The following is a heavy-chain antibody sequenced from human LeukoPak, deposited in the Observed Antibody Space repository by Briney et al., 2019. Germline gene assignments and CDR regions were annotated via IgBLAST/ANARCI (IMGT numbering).Heavy chain of an antibody. V-gene: IGHV3-21*04. CDR1: GFTFSSYS. CDR2: ISSSTNYI. CDR3: ARDPYSSTWSYGMDV. D-gene: IGHD6-6*01. Sequence: GGSLRLSCAASGFTFSSYSMNWVRQAPGKGLDWVSSISSSTNYIYYADSVKGRFTISRDNAKNSLYLQMNSLRAEDTAVYYCARDPYSSTWSYGMDVWGQGTTVTVSS. J-gene: IGHJ6*02.